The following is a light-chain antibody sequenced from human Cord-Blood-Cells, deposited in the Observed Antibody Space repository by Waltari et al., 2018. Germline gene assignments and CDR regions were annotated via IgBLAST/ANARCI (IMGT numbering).Light chain of an antibody. CDR3: LSADSSATYAV. J-gene: IGLJ2*01. CDR1: ALPKKY. CDR2: KDS. Sequence: SYELTQPPSVSVSLGQMARITCSGEALPKKYAYWYQQKPGQFPVLVINKDSERPSGIPGRFSGSSSGTIVTLTISGVQAEDEADYYCLSADSSATYAVFGGGTKLTVL. V-gene: IGLV3-16*01.